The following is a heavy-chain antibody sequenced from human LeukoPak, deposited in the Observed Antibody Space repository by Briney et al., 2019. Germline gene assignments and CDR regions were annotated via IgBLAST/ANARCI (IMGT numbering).Heavy chain of an antibody. J-gene: IGHJ6*02. Sequence: ASVKVSCKASGYTFTGYYMHWVRQAPGQGLEWMGWISAYNGNTNYAQKLQGRVTMTTDTSTSTAYMELRSLRSDDTAVYYCAREPHVDIVATIRPGYYYYGMDVWGQGTTVTVSS. V-gene: IGHV1-18*04. CDR3: AREPHVDIVATIRPGYYYYGMDV. CDR2: ISAYNGNT. CDR1: GYTFTGYY. D-gene: IGHD5-12*01.